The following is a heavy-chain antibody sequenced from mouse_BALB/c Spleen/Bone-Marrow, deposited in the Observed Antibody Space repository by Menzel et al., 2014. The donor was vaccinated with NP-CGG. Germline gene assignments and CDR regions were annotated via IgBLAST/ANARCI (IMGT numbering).Heavy chain of an antibody. CDR3: TTLARSDFDY. CDR1: GYTFSNYW. D-gene: IGHD3-1*01. Sequence: VQLKQSGTVLARPGAAVKMSCKASGYTFSNYWMHWVKQRPGQGLEWIGTIYPGNSDTTYNQKFKGKAKLTAVTSTSTAYMGLSSLTNEDSAVYYCTTLARSDFDYWGQGTTLTVSS. V-gene: IGHV1-5*01. J-gene: IGHJ2*01. CDR2: IYPGNSDT.